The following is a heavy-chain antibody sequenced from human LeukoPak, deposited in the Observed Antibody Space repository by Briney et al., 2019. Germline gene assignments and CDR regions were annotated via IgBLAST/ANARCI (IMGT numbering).Heavy chain of an antibody. J-gene: IGHJ4*02. CDR1: RYTFTSYD. D-gene: IGHD3-3*01. CDR2: MNPNSGNT. V-gene: IGHV1-8*01. CDR3: ARLHYDFWSGYYFDY. Sequence: ASVKVSCKASRYTFTSYDINWVRQATGQGLEWMGWMNPNSGNTGYAQKFQGRVTMTGNNSISTAYMELSSLRSEDTAVYYCARLHYDFWSGYYFDYWGQGTLVTVSS.